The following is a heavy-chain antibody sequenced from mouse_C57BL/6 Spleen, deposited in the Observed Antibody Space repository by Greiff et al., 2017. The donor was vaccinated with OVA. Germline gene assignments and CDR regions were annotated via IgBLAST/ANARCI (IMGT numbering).Heavy chain of an antibody. D-gene: IGHD1-2*01. Sequence: VQLKESVAELVRPGASVKLSCTASGFNITNTYMHWVKQRPEQGLEWIGRIDPANGNTKYAPKFQGKATITAETSSNTAYLQLSSLTSEDSAIYDCARGTAGHYAMDHWGKGTSVPVSS. CDR2: IDPANGNT. CDR3: ARGTAGHYAMDH. J-gene: IGHJ4*01. V-gene: IGHV14-3*01. CDR1: GFNITNTY.